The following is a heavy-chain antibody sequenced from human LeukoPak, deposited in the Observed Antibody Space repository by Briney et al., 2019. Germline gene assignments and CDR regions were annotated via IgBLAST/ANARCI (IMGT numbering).Heavy chain of an antibody. V-gene: IGHV3-49*04. J-gene: IGHJ4*02. D-gene: IGHD3-16*02. CDR1: GFTFGDYG. CDR3: TTHYDYVWGNYRYTVLGH. CDR2: IRSKVYGGTT. Sequence: GGSLRLSCTTSGFTFGDYGMSWVRQAPGKGLEWVGFIRSKVYGGTTEYAASVKGRFSISRDDSKSIAYLQMSRLKTEDTAVYYCTTHYDYVWGNYRYTVLGHWGQGTLVTVSS.